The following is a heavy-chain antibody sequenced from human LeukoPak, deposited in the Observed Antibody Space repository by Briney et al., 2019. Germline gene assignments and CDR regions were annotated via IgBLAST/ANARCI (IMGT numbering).Heavy chain of an antibody. J-gene: IGHJ6*02. Sequence: SETLSLTCTVSGGSVSSGSYYWRWIRQPPGTGLEWLGYIYYSGSTNYNPSLKSRVTISVDTSKNQFSLKLSSVTAADTAVYYCARGGPTRPYYYGSGYIYYYYGMDVWGQGTTVTVSS. CDR2: IYYSGST. CDR3: ARGGPTRPYYYGSGYIYYYYGMDV. D-gene: IGHD3-10*01. CDR1: GGSVSSGSYY. V-gene: IGHV4-61*01.